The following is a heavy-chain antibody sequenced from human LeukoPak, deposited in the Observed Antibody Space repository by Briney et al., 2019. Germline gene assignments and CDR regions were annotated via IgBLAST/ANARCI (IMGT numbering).Heavy chain of an antibody. D-gene: IGHD1-26*01. V-gene: IGHV3-33*01. J-gene: IGHJ6*02. Sequence: SGGSLRLSCAASGFTFSSYDMHWVRQAPGKGLEWVAVIWYDGSDKYYADSVKGRFSISRDNSKNTLYLQMNSLRAEDSAVYYCARERVRVGAAGKHYNYGMDVWGQGTTVTVSS. CDR2: IWYDGSDK. CDR1: GFTFSSYD. CDR3: ARERVRVGAAGKHYNYGMDV.